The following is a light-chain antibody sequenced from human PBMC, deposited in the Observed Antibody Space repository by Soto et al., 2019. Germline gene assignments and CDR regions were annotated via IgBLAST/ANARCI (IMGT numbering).Light chain of an antibody. Sequence: DIQMTQSPSSLSASVGDRVTITCRAIQGISNYLAWYQQQPGKVPKLLIYVASTLQSGVPSRFSGSRSGKEFTLTISSRQPEDVATYYFRKYNSAPWTFGQGNKVEIK. CDR1: QGISNY. V-gene: IGKV1-27*01. CDR2: VAS. J-gene: IGKJ1*01. CDR3: RKYNSAPWT.